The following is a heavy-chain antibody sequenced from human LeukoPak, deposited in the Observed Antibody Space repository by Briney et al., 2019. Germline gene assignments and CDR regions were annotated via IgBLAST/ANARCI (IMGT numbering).Heavy chain of an antibody. Sequence: PSETLSLTCAVSHYSISSPYFWGWIRQPPGKGLEWFGSIYHTGRTNYNPSINSRVTMSLDTSKNQFSLNLNSVTAADTAVYHCARVYSGSTWYYFDYWGQGILVTVSS. CDR1: HYSISSPYF. J-gene: IGHJ4*02. V-gene: IGHV4-38-2*01. D-gene: IGHD5-12*01. CDR2: IYHTGRT. CDR3: ARVYSGSTWYYFDY.